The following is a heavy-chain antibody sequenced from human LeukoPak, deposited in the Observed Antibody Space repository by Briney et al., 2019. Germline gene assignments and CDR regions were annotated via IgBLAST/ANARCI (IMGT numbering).Heavy chain of an antibody. CDR3: ARGKGVYYEEDY. CDR2: INSDGSST. J-gene: IGHJ4*02. Sequence: GGSLRLSCAASGFTFSSYDIHWVRQAPGKGLVWVSRINSDGSSTSYADSVKGRFTISRDNAKNTLYLQMNRLRAEDTAVYYWARGKGVYYEEDYWGQGTLVTVSS. CDR1: GFTFSSYD. D-gene: IGHD3-22*01. V-gene: IGHV3-74*01.